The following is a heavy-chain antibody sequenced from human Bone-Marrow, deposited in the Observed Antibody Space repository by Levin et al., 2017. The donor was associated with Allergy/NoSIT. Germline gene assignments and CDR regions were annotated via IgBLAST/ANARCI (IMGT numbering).Heavy chain of an antibody. CDR2: ITASGSRT. V-gene: IGHV3-23*01. CDR1: EFTFSGYA. Sequence: GGSLRLSCTASEFTFSGYAMSWVRQAPGKGLEWVSAITASGSRTYYADSVKGRVAISRDNSKNTVSLQMNSLKIEDTAIYYCARVAEEGPWGQGTLVTVSS. J-gene: IGHJ5*02. CDR3: ARVAEEGP.